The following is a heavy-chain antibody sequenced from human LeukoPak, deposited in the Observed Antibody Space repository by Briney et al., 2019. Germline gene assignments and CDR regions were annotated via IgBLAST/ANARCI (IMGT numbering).Heavy chain of an antibody. Sequence: SETLSLTCTVSGGSISRYYWSWVRQPPGKGLEWIGYIYYSGSTNYNPSLKSRVTISVDTSKKQFSLQLITVTGADTAVYYCARFSCSSTSCYLDYWGQGTLVTVSS. CDR3: ARFSCSSTSCYLDY. CDR2: IYYSGST. J-gene: IGHJ4*02. D-gene: IGHD2-2*01. CDR1: GGSISRYY. V-gene: IGHV4-59*01.